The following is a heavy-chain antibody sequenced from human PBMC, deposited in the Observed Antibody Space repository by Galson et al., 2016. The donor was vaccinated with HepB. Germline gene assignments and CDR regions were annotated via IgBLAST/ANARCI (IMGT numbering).Heavy chain of an antibody. CDR2: VIPVFGTA. CDR3: ASGRITMPPAGGFDL. J-gene: IGHJ3*01. Sequence: VTVSGKEEGGNVNSYALNWVRQAPGQGLEWMGGVIPVFGTANYAQKFQHRIIITADTLTRVTYMELSSLTSDDTPIYYCASGRITMPPAGGFDLWGLGTMVTVSS. CDR1: GGNVNSYA. D-gene: IGHD3-10*01. V-gene: IGHV1-69*06.